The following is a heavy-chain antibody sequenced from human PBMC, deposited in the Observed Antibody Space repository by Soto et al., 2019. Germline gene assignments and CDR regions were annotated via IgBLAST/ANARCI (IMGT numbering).Heavy chain of an antibody. CDR3: TTGYDYGDYERESYYYYYGMDV. Sequence: GGSLRLSCAASGFTFSNAWMNWVRQAPGKGLEWVGRIKSKTDGGTTDYAAPVKGRFTISRDDSKNTLYLQMNSLKTEDTAVYYCTTGYDYGDYERESYYYYYGMDVWGQGTTVTVSS. CDR2: IKSKTDGGTT. V-gene: IGHV3-15*07. D-gene: IGHD4-17*01. CDR1: GFTFSNAW. J-gene: IGHJ6*02.